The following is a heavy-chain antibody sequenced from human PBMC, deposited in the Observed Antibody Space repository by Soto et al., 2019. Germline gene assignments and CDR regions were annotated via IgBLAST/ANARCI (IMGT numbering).Heavy chain of an antibody. CDR3: ARAALFAGEDPYYYGMDV. D-gene: IGHD3-10*01. Sequence: QVQLVQSGAEVKKPGSSVKVSCKASGGTFSSYAIRWVRQAPGQGLEWMGGIIPIFGTANYAQKFQGRVTITADEATSTAYMELSSLRSEDTAVYYCARAALFAGEDPYYYGMDVWGQGTTVTVSS. CDR2: IIPIFGTA. CDR1: GGTFSSYA. V-gene: IGHV1-69*01. J-gene: IGHJ6*02.